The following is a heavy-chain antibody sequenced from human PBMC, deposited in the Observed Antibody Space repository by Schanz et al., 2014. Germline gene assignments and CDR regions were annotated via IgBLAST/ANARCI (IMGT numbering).Heavy chain of an antibody. D-gene: IGHD6-19*01. CDR3: AGAFNSSGYCFDY. Sequence: QVQLVQSGTQVKKPGASVKVSCKASGYTLSAYSLHWVRQAPGQGLEWMGIVNPSVRGTHFAREFQCRVTVTSDTSTSTVYMELSGLRSEDTAVYYCAGAFNSSGYCFDYWGQGTLXTVSS. CDR2: VNPSVRGT. J-gene: IGHJ4*02. V-gene: IGHV1-46*01. CDR1: GYTLSAYS.